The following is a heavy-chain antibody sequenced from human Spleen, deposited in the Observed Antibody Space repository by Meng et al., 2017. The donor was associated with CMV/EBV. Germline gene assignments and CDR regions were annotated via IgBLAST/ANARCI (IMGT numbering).Heavy chain of an antibody. Sequence: EVQLLESGGGLVQPGGPLSLSCAASGFRFSSYAMSWVRQAPGKGLEWVSTITGSGGSTYYADSVKGRFTISRDNSKNTLYLQMNSLRAEDTAVYYCAKEMATTTGFDYWGQGTLVTVSS. CDR2: ITGSGGST. CDR3: AKEMATTTGFDY. D-gene: IGHD5-24*01. V-gene: IGHV3-23*01. J-gene: IGHJ4*02. CDR1: GFRFSSYA.